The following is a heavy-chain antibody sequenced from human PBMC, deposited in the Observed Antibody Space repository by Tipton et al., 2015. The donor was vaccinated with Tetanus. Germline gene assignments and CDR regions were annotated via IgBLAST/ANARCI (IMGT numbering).Heavy chain of an antibody. CDR1: GFMFSSYT. D-gene: IGHD6-25*01. CDR2: IGGSGGAS. V-gene: IGHV3-23*01. J-gene: IGHJ4*02. CDR3: AKGRAAATYFFDY. Sequence: GSLRLSCAASGFMFSSYTMSWVRQAPGKGLECVSAIGGSGGASYYADSVKGRFTISRDNSKSTLYLQVHSLRVEDTAIYFCAKGRAAATYFFDYWGQGPPVTVSS.